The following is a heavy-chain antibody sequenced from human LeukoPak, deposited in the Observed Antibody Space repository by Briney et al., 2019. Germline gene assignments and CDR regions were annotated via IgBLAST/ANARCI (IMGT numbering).Heavy chain of an antibody. CDR3: ARSSKYYYYYGMDV. J-gene: IGHJ6*02. V-gene: IGHV4-34*01. Sequence: PSETLSLTCAVYGGSFSGYYWGWIRQPPGKGLEWIWEINHSGSTNYNPSLKSRVTISVDTSKNQFSLKLSSVTAADTAVYYCARSSKYYYYYGMDVWGQGTTVTVSS. CDR2: INHSGST. D-gene: IGHD6-13*01. CDR1: GGSFSGYY.